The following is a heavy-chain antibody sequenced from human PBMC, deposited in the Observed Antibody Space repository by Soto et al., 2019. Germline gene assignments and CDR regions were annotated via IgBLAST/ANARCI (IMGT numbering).Heavy chain of an antibody. V-gene: IGHV1-8*01. CDR1: GYTFTSYD. D-gene: IGHD3-3*01. CDR3: ARGEGANQYYDFWSGYYSVDY. J-gene: IGHJ4*02. CDR2: MNSNSGNT. Sequence: QVQLVQSGAEVKKPGASVKVSCKASGYTFTSYDINWVRQATGQGLEWMGWMNSNSGNTGYAQKFQGRVTMTRDTTERTAYMGLSSLRSETTAVFYCARGEGANQYYDFWSGYYSVDYWGRGTLVTVSS.